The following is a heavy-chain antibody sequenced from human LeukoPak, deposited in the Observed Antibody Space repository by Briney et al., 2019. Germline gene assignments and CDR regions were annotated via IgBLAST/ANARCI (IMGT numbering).Heavy chain of an antibody. V-gene: IGHV4-39*07. CDR3: ARGTQQLVKDGMDV. CDR1: GGSISSSSYY. D-gene: IGHD6-13*01. CDR2: IYYSGST. Sequence: PSETLSLTCTVSGGSISSSSYYWGWIRQPPGKGLEWIGSIYYSGSTYYNPSLKSRVTISVDTSKNQFSLKLSSVTAADTAVYYCARGTQQLVKDGMDVWGQGTTVTVSS. J-gene: IGHJ6*02.